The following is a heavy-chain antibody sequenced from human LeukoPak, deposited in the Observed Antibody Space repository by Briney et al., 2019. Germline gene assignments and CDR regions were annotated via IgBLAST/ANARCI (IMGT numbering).Heavy chain of an antibody. D-gene: IGHD3-3*01. CDR1: GYTFTSYG. CDR3: ARLSGDPQFFGVVSFSDY. J-gene: IGHJ4*02. CDR2: ISAYNGNT. Sequence: ASVKVSCKASGYTFTSYGISWVRQAPGQGLEWMGWISAYNGNTNYAQKLQGRVTMTTDTSTSTAYMELRSLRSDDTAVYYCARLSGDPQFFGVVSFSDYWGQGTLVTVSS. V-gene: IGHV1-18*01.